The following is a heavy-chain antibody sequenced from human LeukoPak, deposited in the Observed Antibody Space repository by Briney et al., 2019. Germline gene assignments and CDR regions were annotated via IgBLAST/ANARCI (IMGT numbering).Heavy chain of an antibody. CDR1: GFTFSSYS. CDR3: ARRDGYSPFDY. J-gene: IGHJ4*02. Sequence: GGSLRLSCAASGFTFSSYSMNWVRQAPREGLEWVSYISSSGSTIYYADSVKGRFTISRDNAKNSLYLQMNSLRAEDTAVYYCARRDGYSPFDYWGQGTLVTVSS. CDR2: ISSSGSTI. V-gene: IGHV3-48*04. D-gene: IGHD5-24*01.